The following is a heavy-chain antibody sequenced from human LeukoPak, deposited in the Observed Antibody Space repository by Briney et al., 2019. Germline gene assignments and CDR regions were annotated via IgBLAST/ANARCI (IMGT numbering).Heavy chain of an antibody. CDR1: GGSISSYY. J-gene: IGHJ4*02. V-gene: IGHV4-59*01. Sequence: SSETLSLTCTVSGGSISSYYWSWIRQPPGKGLEWIGYIYYSGSTNYNPSLKSRVTISVDTSKNQFSLKLSSVTAADTAVYYCARETPYDEGFFDYWGQGTLVTVSS. D-gene: IGHD2-15*01. CDR2: IYYSGST. CDR3: ARETPYDEGFFDY.